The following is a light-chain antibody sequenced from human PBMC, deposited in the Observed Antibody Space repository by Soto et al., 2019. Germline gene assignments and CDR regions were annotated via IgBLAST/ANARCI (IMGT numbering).Light chain of an antibody. J-gene: IGKJ2*01. CDR3: HQYNNWPPYT. Sequence: EIVTTQSPATLSVSPGERVTPSCRASQSVSSNLAWYQQKPGQAPRLLIYGASTRATGIPVRFSGSGSGTEFTLTISSLQSEDFAVYFCHQYNNWPPYTFGQGTKLEIK. V-gene: IGKV3-15*01. CDR2: GAS. CDR1: QSVSSN.